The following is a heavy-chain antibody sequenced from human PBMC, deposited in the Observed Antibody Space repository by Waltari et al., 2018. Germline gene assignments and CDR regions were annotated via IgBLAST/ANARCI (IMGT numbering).Heavy chain of an antibody. J-gene: IGHJ4*02. V-gene: IGHV2-26*02. D-gene: IGHD4-17*01. CDR3: ARIEGDYGRYIFDF. CDR1: GFSLSNARVG. CDR2: IFSHDEK. Sequence: QVTLKESGPVLVKPTETLTLTCTVSGFSLSNARVGVSWIYQPPGKALQWLAQIFSHDEKSYSRSLWRRLTISKDTSKRQVVLSMTNMDPEDTGTYYCARIEGDYGRYIFDFWGQGALVTVSS.